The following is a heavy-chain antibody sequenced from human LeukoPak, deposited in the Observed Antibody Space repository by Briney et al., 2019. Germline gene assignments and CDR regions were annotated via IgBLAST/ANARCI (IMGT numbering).Heavy chain of an antibody. CDR3: AADYYDSSGYYYASN. J-gene: IGHJ4*02. V-gene: IGHV4-38-2*02. CDR1: GYSISSGYY. CDR2: IYHSGST. Sequence: PSETLSLTCTVSGYSISSGYYWGWIRQPPGKGLEWIGSIYHSGSTYYNPSLKSRVTISVDTSKNQFSLKLSSVTAADTAVYYCAADYYDSSGYYYASNWGQGTLVTVSS. D-gene: IGHD3-22*01.